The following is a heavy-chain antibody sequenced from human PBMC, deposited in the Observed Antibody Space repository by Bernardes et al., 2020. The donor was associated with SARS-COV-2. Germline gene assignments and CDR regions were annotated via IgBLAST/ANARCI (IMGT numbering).Heavy chain of an antibody. CDR3: AKILSSAWFDLRGGYFENGEPSALVY. D-gene: IGHD6-19*01. J-gene: IGHJ4*02. Sequence: GGSLRPSCAASGFIFSDYAMHWVRQAPGQGLEWVALISHDGGHKYSADSVRGRFTVSRDNSKNTLYLHINSLRAEDTAMYYCAKILSSAWFDLRGGYFENGEPSALVYWGQGNLVTVSS. CDR2: ISHDGGHK. CDR1: GFIFSDYA. V-gene: IGHV3-30*18.